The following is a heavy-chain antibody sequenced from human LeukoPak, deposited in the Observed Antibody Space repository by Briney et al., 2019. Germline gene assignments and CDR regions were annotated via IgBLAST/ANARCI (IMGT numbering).Heavy chain of an antibody. CDR2: IITIFGTA. CDR3: ARETYYYDTKSGGDAFDI. D-gene: IGHD3-22*01. Sequence: ASVKVSCKASGGTFSSYAISWVRQAPGQGLEWMGGIITIFGTANYAQKFQGRVTITADKPTSTAYMELSSLRSEDTAVYYCARETYYYDTKSGGDAFDIWGQGTMVTVSS. J-gene: IGHJ3*02. V-gene: IGHV1-69*06. CDR1: GGTFSSYA.